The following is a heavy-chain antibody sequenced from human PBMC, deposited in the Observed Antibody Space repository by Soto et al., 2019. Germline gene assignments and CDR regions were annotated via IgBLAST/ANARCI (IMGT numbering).Heavy chain of an antibody. CDR2: VSSSGST. J-gene: IGHJ3*02. V-gene: IGHV4-59*01. Sequence: KPSETLSLTGTVSGGSISGDHWNWIRQPPGKGLEWIAYVSSSGSTKYNPSLKSRVTISIDTTKNQFSLRLSSVTAADTAVYYCASGFYDSRGYSEAFDIWGQGTKVTVSS. CDR1: GGSISGDH. CDR3: ASGFYDSRGYSEAFDI. D-gene: IGHD3-22*01.